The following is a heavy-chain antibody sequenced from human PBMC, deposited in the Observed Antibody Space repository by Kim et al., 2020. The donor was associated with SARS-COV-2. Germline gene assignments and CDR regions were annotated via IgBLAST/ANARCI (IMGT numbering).Heavy chain of an antibody. CDR1: GYTLTELS. Sequence: ASVKVSCKVSGYTLTELSMHWVRQAPGKGLEWMGGFDSEDGETIYAQKFQGRVTMTEDTSTDTAYMELSSLRSEDTAVYYCATALVGAPDFDYWGQGTLVTVSS. D-gene: IGHD1-26*01. CDR2: FDSEDGET. J-gene: IGHJ4*02. CDR3: ATALVGAPDFDY. V-gene: IGHV1-24*01.